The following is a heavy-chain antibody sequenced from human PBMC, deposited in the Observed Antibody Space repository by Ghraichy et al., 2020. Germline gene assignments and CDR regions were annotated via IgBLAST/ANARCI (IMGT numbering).Heavy chain of an antibody. V-gene: IGHV4-39*01. D-gene: IGHD3-22*01. CDR3: ARRNYHDSTGYYRSHYFDY. CDR2: IHFSGST. Sequence: GSLSLTCTVSGGSINNTTYYWDWIRQAPGKGLEWIGSIHFSGSTYFNPSLKSRVTLSVDTSKNQFSLKLSSVTAADTAVFYCARRNYHDSTGYYRSHYFDYWGQGTLVTVSS. CDR1: GGSINNTTYY. J-gene: IGHJ4*02.